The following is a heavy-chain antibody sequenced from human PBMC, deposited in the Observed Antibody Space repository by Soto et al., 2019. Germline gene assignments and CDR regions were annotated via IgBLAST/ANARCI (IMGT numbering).Heavy chain of an antibody. Sequence: SETLSLTCTVSGGSISSGGYSWSWIRQPPGKGLEWIGYIYHSGSTYYNPSLKSRVTISVDRSKNQFSLKLSSVTAADTAVYYCARGNPVPLDYWGQGTLVTVSS. J-gene: IGHJ4*02. CDR3: ARGNPVPLDY. D-gene: IGHD1-1*01. CDR2: IYHSGST. CDR1: GGSISSGGYS. V-gene: IGHV4-30-2*01.